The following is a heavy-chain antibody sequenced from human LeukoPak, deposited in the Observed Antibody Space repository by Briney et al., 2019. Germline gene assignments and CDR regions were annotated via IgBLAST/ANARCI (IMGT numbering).Heavy chain of an antibody. CDR1: GASFNSDDQY. Sequence: SETLSLTCTVSGASFNSDDQYWNWIRQSPGKGLEWIGEINHSGSTNYNPSLKSRVTISVDTSKNQFSLKLSSVTAADTAVYYCARSPDLEFNNWFDPWGQGTLVTVSS. V-gene: IGHV4-34*01. D-gene: IGHD3-3*01. CDR2: INHSGST. CDR3: ARSPDLEFNNWFDP. J-gene: IGHJ5*02.